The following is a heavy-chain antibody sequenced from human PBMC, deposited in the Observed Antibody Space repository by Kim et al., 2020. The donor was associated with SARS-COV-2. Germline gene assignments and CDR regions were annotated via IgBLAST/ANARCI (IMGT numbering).Heavy chain of an antibody. J-gene: IGHJ4*02. Sequence: DSYTNYSPSFQGHVTISADKSISTAYLQWSSLKASATAMYYCARVDTADYWGQGTLVTVSS. CDR2: DSYT. D-gene: IGHD5-18*01. V-gene: IGHV5-10-1*01. CDR3: ARVDTADY.